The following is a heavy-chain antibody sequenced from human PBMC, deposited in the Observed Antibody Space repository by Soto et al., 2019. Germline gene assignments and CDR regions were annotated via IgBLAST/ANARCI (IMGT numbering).Heavy chain of an antibody. CDR3: AQGDEVAAIFAY. CDR2: IYWNDDK. Sequence: QITLKESGPTLVKPTQTLTLTCTFSGFSLSTTGEGVGWIRQPPGKALEWLAVIYWNDDKSYSPSLKSRLTISKDTSKKQVVLTMMNMAPVDTGTSYCAQGDEVAAIFAYLGQGTLVTVS. J-gene: IGHJ4*02. D-gene: IGHD6-13*01. V-gene: IGHV2-5*01. CDR1: GFSLSTTGEG.